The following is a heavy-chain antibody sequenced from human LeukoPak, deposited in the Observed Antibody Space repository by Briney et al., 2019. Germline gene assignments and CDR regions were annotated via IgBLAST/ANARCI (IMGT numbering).Heavy chain of an antibody. CDR2: IYYSGST. D-gene: IGHD3-22*01. CDR3: ARHVDYYDSSGKEYYYYYYMDV. V-gene: IGHV4-39*01. Sequence: SETLSLTCTVSGGSISSSSYYWGWIRQPPGKGLEWIGSIYYSGSTYYNPSLKSRVTISVDTSKNQFSLKLSSVTAADTAVYYCARHVDYYDSSGKEYYYYYYMDVWGKGTTVTISS. J-gene: IGHJ6*03. CDR1: GGSISSSSYY.